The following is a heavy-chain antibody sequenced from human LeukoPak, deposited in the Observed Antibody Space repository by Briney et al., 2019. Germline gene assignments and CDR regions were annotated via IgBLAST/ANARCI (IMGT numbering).Heavy chain of an antibody. CDR1: GGSVSSDSYY. Sequence: SETLSLTCTVSGGSVSSDSYYWNWVRQPPGKGLEWIVYIYYSGSTNNNPSLKSRVSISVDTSKNQFSLKLSSVTAADAAVYYCARFLWFGGPFDPWGQGTLVTVSS. CDR3: ARFLWFGGPFDP. V-gene: IGHV4-61*01. J-gene: IGHJ5*02. D-gene: IGHD3-10*01. CDR2: IYYSGST.